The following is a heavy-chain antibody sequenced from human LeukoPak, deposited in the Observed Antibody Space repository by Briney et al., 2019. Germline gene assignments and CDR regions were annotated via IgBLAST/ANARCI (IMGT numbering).Heavy chain of an antibody. V-gene: IGHV1-2*04. CDR1: GYTFTGYY. CDR2: INPNSGGT. D-gene: IGHD3-10*01. J-gene: IGHJ4*02. Sequence: ASVKVSCKASGYTFTGYYMHWVRQAPGQGLEWMGWINPNSGGTNYAQKFQGWVTMTRDTSISTAYMELSRLRSDDTAVYYCARDFGSVGWPRTRGVDYWGQGTLVTVSS. CDR3: ARDFGSVGWPRTRGVDY.